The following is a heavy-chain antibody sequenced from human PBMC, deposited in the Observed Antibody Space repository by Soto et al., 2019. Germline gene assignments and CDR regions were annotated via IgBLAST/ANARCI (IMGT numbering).Heavy chain of an antibody. Sequence: GASVKVSCKASGYTFTSYAMQWVRQAPEQRLEWMGWINAGNGNTKYSQKFQGRVTITRDTSASTAYMELSSLRSEDTAVYYCARAHYDILTGYSLNWFDPWGQGTLVTVSS. V-gene: IGHV1-3*01. J-gene: IGHJ5*02. CDR3: ARAHYDILTGYSLNWFDP. CDR1: GYTFTSYA. D-gene: IGHD3-9*01. CDR2: INAGNGNT.